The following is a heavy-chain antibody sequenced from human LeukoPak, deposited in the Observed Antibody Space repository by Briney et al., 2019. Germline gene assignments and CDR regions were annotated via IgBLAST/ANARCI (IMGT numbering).Heavy chain of an antibody. CDR3: ARVPKYFDL. CDR1: GASMSNYH. Sequence: PSETLSLTCAVSGASMSNYHWSWIQQPPGRGLEYIGYVYNSGSTFYNPSLKSRVTISADTSRKQFSLKLTSVTATDTAVYYCARVPKYFDLWGRGTLVTVSS. CDR2: VYNSGST. V-gene: IGHV4-59*01. J-gene: IGHJ2*01.